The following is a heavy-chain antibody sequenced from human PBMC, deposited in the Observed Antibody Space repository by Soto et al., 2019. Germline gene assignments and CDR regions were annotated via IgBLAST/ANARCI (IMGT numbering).Heavy chain of an antibody. CDR3: ARDHSSALWRYFQH. D-gene: IGHD6-19*01. CDR2: IIPILGIA. V-gene: IGHV1-69*04. J-gene: IGHJ1*01. CDR1: GGTFSSYT. Sequence: ASVKVSCKASGGTFSSYTISWVRQAPGQGLEWMGRIIPILGIANYAQKFQGRVTITADKSTSTAYMELSSLRSEDTAMYYCARDHSSALWRYFQHWGQGTLVTVSS.